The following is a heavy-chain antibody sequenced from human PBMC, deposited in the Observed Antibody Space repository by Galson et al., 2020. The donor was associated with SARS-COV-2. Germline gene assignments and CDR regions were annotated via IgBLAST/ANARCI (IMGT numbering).Heavy chain of an antibody. D-gene: IGHD2-15*01. J-gene: IGHJ6*02. CDR1: GGTFSSYA. V-gene: IGHV1-69*06. CDR3: ARVWYCSGGSCWRSGMDV. CDR2: IIPIFGTA. Sequence: SVKVSCKASGGTFSSYAISWVRQAPGQGLEWMGGIIPIFGTANYAQKFQGRVTITADKSTSTAYMELSSLRSEDTAVYYCARVWYCSGGSCWRSGMDVWGQGTTVTVSS.